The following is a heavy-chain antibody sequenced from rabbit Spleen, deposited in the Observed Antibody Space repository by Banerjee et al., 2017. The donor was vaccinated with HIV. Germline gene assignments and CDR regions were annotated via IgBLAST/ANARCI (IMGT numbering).Heavy chain of an antibody. V-gene: IGHV1S45*01. CDR1: GFDFNSYYW. Sequence: QEQLVESGGGLVQPEGSLTLTCKASGFDFNSYYWICWVHQAPGKGLEWIGCIYTVSGSTYYASWAKGRFTISKTSSTTVTLQMTSLTAADTATYFCARAVDGGYDYYKLWGPGTLVTVS. CDR3: ARAVDGGYDYYKL. CDR2: IYTVSGST. D-gene: IGHD6-1*01. J-gene: IGHJ4*01.